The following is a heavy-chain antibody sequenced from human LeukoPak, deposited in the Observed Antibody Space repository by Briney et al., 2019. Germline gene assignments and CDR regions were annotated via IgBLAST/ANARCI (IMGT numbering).Heavy chain of an antibody. Sequence: SETLSLTCTVSGGSISSYYWSWIRQPPGKGLEWIGYIYHSGSTYYNPSLKSRVTISVDRSKNQFPLRLSSVTAADTAVYYCARGSSGRFDYWGQGTLVTVSS. CDR2: IYHSGST. CDR3: ARGSSGRFDY. D-gene: IGHD3-10*01. J-gene: IGHJ4*02. V-gene: IGHV4-59*12. CDR1: GGSISSYY.